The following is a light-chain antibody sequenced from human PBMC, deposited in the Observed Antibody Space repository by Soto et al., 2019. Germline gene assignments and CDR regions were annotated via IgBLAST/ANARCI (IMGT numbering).Light chain of an antibody. CDR1: NSDVGYYDY. Sequence: QSALTQPASVSESPGQSITISRTGTNSDVGYYDYVSWYQQHPGNAPKLIIYDVSSRPSGVSSRFSGSKSGNTASLTISGLQAEDAADYYCTSYTTSATLVFGGGTQVTVL. V-gene: IGLV2-14*03. CDR3: TSYTTSATLV. CDR2: DVS. J-gene: IGLJ2*01.